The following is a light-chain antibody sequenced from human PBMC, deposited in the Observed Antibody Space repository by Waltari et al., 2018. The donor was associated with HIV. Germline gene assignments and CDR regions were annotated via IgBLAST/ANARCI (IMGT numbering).Light chain of an antibody. CDR3: VGWDASLSAYV. CDR2: KNI. V-gene: IGLV1-47*01. CDR1: SSNTGNDN. J-gene: IGLJ1*01. Sequence: QSVLTQPPSASGTPGKRVTISCSGSSSNTGNDNVYWYQQLPGTTPKLLIYKNIQRPSGVPDRFAGSKSGTSAYLAISGLRSEDEADYYCVGWDASLSAYVFGAGTKVTVL.